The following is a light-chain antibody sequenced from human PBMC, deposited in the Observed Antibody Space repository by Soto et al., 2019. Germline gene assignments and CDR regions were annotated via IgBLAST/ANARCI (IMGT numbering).Light chain of an antibody. CDR1: QAIRND. J-gene: IGKJ4*01. CDR3: LQDYNYPLT. V-gene: IGKV1-6*01. CDR2: AAS. Sequence: AIQMTQAPSSLSASVGDIVTINCRASQAIRNDLGWYQQRPGKAPKLMIYAASSLQSGVPSRFSGSGSGTDFTLTISSLQPEDVATYYCLQDYNYPLTFGGGTKVDIK.